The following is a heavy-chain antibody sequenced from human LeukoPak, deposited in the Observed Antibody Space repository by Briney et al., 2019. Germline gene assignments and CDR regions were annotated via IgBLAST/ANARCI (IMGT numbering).Heavy chain of an antibody. CDR3: ARDSGGYFDRNHLGY. J-gene: IGHJ4*02. Sequence: PGGSLRLSCAVSGFTFSNYNMNWVRQAPGKGLEWVSFISSSSSYIYYADSVKGRFTISRDNAKNSLYLQMNSLRAEDTAVYYCARDSGGYFDRNHLGYWGQGTLVTVSS. V-gene: IGHV3-21*01. D-gene: IGHD3-9*01. CDR1: GFTFSNYN. CDR2: ISSSSSYI.